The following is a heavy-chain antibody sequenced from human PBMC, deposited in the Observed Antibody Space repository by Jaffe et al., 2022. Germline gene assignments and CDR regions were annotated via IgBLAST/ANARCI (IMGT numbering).Heavy chain of an antibody. D-gene: IGHD3-22*01. CDR1: GYSISSGYY. V-gene: IGHV4-38-2*01. J-gene: IGHJ3*02. Sequence: QVQLQESGPGLVKPSETLSLTCAVSGYSISSGYYWGWIRQPPGKGLEWIGSIYHSGSTYYNPSLKSRVTISVDTSKNQFSLKLSSVTAADTAVYYCARTPTYYYDSSGSNDAFDIWGQGTMVTVSS. CDR3: ARTPTYYYDSSGSNDAFDI. CDR2: IYHSGST.